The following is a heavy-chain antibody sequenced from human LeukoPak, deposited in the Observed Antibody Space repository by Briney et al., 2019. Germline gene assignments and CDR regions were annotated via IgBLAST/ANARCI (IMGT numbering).Heavy chain of an antibody. J-gene: IGHJ4*02. CDR1: GYGFSSYG. Sequence: ASVKVSCKASGYGFSSYGISWVRQAPGQGLEWMGWISAYSGNTKYAQKFQGRVTMTTDTSAGTAYIELRSLRSDDTPVYYCGRGPMYSPSYYAPDYWGQGTPVTVSS. D-gene: IGHD1-26*01. CDR3: GRGPMYSPSYYAPDY. V-gene: IGHV1-18*01. CDR2: ISAYSGNT.